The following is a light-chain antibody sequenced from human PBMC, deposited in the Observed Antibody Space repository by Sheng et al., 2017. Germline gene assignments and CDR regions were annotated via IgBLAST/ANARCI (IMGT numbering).Light chain of an antibody. CDR2: NDS. Sequence: SYVLTQPPSLSVAPGQTARITCGGNNIGSKTVYWYQQRPGQAPVLVVYNDSDRPSGIPERFSGSNSGNTATLTISWVEAGDEADYYCHIWDSGSNHVVFGRRDQADRP. V-gene: IGLV3-21*02. CDR1: NIGSKT. J-gene: IGLJ2*01. CDR3: HIWDSGSNHVV.